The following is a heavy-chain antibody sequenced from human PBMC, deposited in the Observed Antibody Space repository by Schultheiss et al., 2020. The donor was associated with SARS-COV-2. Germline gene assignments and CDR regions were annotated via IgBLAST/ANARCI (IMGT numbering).Heavy chain of an antibody. J-gene: IGHJ6*02. CDR2: INTSGNT. Sequence: SETLSLTCTVSGGSISSSSYYWSWIRQPAGKGLEWIGRINTSGNTNYNPSLKSRVTMSRDTSEKQFSLKLSSVTAADTAVYYCARDNAFYGVDVWGQGTTVTVSS. CDR1: GGSISSSSYY. V-gene: IGHV4-61*02. CDR3: ARDNAFYGVDV.